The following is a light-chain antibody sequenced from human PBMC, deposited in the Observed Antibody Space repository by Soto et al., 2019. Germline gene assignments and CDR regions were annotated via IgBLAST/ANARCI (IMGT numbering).Light chain of an antibody. J-gene: IGKJ2*01. Sequence: DIQMTQSPSSVSASVGDRVTITCRANQGISTSLAWYQQKPGKAPKLLIYKASSLDIGVPSRFSGSGSGTGFTLTISSLQPDYFATYYCQQYNSYPHNSGQGTQV. CDR3: QQYNSYPHN. V-gene: IGKV1-5*03. CDR2: KAS. CDR1: QGISTS.